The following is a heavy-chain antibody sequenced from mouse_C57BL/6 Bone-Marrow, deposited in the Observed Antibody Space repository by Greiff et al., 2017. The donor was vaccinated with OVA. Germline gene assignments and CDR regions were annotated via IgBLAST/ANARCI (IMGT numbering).Heavy chain of an antibody. Sequence: VQLQQSGPELVKPGASVKISCKASGYTFTDYYMNWVKQSHGKSLEWIGDINPNNGGTSYNQKFKGKATLTVDKSSSTAYMERRSLTSEDTAVYYCRNHGYFDDWGTGTTVTVSS. CDR3: RNHGYFDD. CDR2: INPNNGGT. CDR1: GYTFTDYY. J-gene: IGHJ1*03. V-gene: IGHV1-26*01.